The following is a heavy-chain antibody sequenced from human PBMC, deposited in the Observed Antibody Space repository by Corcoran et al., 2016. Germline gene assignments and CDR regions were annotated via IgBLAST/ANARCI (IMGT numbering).Heavy chain of an antibody. V-gene: IGHV3-15*07. D-gene: IGHD1-26*01. CDR3: TTEDNDSGDYYYGMDV. CDR2: IKSKTDGGTT. Sequence: EVQLVESGGGLVKPGGSLRLSCAASGFTFSNAWMNWVRQAPGKGLEWVGRIKSKTDGGTTDYAAPVKGRFTISREDSKNTLYLQMKSLKTDDTAVYYCTTEDNDSGDYYYGMDVCGQGTTVTVSS. CDR1: GFTFSNAW. J-gene: IGHJ6*02.